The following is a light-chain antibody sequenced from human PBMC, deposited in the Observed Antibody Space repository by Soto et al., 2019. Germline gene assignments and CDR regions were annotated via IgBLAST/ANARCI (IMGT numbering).Light chain of an antibody. CDR2: AAS. CDR3: QQVYVYPST. Sequence: DIQLTQSPSFLSASVGDRVTITCRASQGISSYLAWYQQKPGKAPNLLIYAASTLQSGVPSRFSGGGSGTDFTLTISSLQPEDFATYYCQQVYVYPSTFGGGTKVDI. J-gene: IGKJ4*01. V-gene: IGKV1-9*01. CDR1: QGISSY.